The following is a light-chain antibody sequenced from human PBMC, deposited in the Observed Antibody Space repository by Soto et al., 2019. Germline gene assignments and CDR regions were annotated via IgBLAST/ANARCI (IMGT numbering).Light chain of an antibody. J-gene: IGKJ1*01. CDR2: DAS. CDR1: QSVSGW. CDR3: QQYNSYPWT. Sequence: DIQLTQSPSLLSASVGERVTITCRASQSVSGWLAWYQQKPGKAPKLLIYDASSLESGVPSRFSGSGSGTEFTLTITSLQPDDFATYYCQQYNSYPWTFGQGTKVDIK. V-gene: IGKV1-5*01.